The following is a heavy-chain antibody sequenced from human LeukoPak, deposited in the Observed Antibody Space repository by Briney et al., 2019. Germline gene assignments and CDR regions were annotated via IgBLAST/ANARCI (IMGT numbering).Heavy chain of an antibody. CDR3: ATRPPEPCDLCSGYFGY. Sequence: GGSLRLSCAASGFTFSSAWMTWVRQAPGKGLEWVGRIKSHTDGGTLDYAAPVKGRFTISRDDSKSTLYLQMNNLLTEDTAVYYCATRPPEPCDLCSGYFGYWGHGTLVTVSS. CDR1: GFTFSSAW. CDR2: IKSHTDGGTL. V-gene: IGHV3-15*01. J-gene: IGHJ4*01. D-gene: IGHD3-3*01.